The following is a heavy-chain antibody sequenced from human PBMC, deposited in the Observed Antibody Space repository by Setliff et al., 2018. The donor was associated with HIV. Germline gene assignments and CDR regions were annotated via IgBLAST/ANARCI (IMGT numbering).Heavy chain of an antibody. Sequence: GGSLRLSCAASGFTFSSYAMHWVRQAPGKGLEYVSTISSNGDSTYYANSVKGRFTISRDNSKNTLYLQMGGLRAEDMAVYYCARVPTVIYYYYMDVWGKGTTVTVSS. CDR1: GFTFSSYA. J-gene: IGHJ6*03. V-gene: IGHV3-64*01. CDR3: ARVPTVIYYYYMDV. CDR2: ISSNGDST. D-gene: IGHD2-21*01.